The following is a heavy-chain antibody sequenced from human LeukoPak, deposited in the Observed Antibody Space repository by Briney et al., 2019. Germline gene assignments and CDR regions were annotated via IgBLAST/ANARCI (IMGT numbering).Heavy chain of an antibody. Sequence: GGSLRLSCAASGFTFSSYWMSWVRQAPGKGLEWVANIKQDGSEKYYADSVKGRFTISRDNAKNSLYLQMNSLRAEDTALYYCAKDIKWELPPDAFDIWGQGTMVTVSS. J-gene: IGHJ3*02. CDR2: IKQDGSEK. CDR1: GFTFSSYW. D-gene: IGHD1-26*01. V-gene: IGHV3-7*03. CDR3: AKDIKWELPPDAFDI.